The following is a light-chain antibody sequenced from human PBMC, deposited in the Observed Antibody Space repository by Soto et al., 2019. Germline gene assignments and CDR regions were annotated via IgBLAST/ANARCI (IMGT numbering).Light chain of an antibody. Sequence: QSVLTQPASVSGSPGQSISISCTGTSGDVGGYNNVSWYQQHPGKAPNLLIYEVANRPSAVSNRCSGSKSSNTASLTISGLQAEDEADYYCTSYTSSSSLYVFGTGTKVTVL. J-gene: IGLJ1*01. CDR2: EVA. V-gene: IGLV2-14*01. CDR3: TSYTSSSSLYV. CDR1: SGDVGGYNN.